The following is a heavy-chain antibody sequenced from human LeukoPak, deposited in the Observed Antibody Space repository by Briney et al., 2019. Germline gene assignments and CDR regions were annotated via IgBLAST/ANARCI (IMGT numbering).Heavy chain of an antibody. V-gene: IGHV1-24*01. J-gene: IGHJ6*03. CDR1: GYTLTELS. Sequence: ASVKVSCKVSGYTLTELSMHWVRQAPGKGLEWMGGFDPEDGETIYAQKFQGRVTMTEDTSTDTAYMELSSLRSEDTAVYYCATYQGMVRGVSPRSPYYYYYYMDVWGKGTTVTVSS. CDR3: ATYQGMVRGVSPRSPYYYYYYMDV. CDR2: FDPEDGET. D-gene: IGHD3-10*01.